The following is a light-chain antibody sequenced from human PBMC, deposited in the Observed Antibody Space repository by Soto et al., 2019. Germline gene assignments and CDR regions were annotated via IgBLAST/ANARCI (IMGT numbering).Light chain of an antibody. CDR1: QSVSSSY. V-gene: IGKV3-20*01. CDR2: GAS. CDR3: QKYGGPPYT. J-gene: IGKJ2*01. Sequence: EIVLTQSPGTLSLSPGERATLSCRASQSVSSSYLAWYQQKPGQAPRLLIYGASSRATGIPDRFSGSGSGTDFTLTISRLEPEDFAVYYCQKYGGPPYTFGQGTKLEI.